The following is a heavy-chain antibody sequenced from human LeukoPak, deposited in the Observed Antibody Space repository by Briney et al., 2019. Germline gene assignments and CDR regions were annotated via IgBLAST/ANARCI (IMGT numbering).Heavy chain of an antibody. CDR3: AKPVADTYLGYFDY. CDR2: ISGSGGST. J-gene: IGHJ4*02. V-gene: IGHV3-23*01. CDR1: GFTFSSYG. D-gene: IGHD2/OR15-2a*01. Sequence: PGGTLRLSCAASGFTFSSYGMSWVRQAPGKGLEWVSAISGSGGSTYYADSVKGRFTISRDNSKNTLYLQMNSLRAEDTAVYYCAKPVADTYLGYFDYWGQGTLATVSS.